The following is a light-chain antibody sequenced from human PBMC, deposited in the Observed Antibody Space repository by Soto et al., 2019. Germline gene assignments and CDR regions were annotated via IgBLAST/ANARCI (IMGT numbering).Light chain of an antibody. J-gene: IGLJ2*01. CDR2: DVS. V-gene: IGLV2-14*01. CDR1: SSDVGGYKY. Sequence: QSALTQPASVSGSPGQSITISCTGTSSDVGGYKYVYWYQQHPGKAPKLMIYDVSNRPAGVSNRFSGSKSGNTASLTISGLQAEDEADYYCSSYTSNNTLVVFGGGTKLTVL. CDR3: SSYTSNNTLVV.